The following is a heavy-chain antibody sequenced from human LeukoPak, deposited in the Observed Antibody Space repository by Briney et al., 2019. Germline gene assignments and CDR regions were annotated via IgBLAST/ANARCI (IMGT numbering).Heavy chain of an antibody. J-gene: IGHJ5*02. CDR1: GYSLSSGYY. Sequence: PSETLSLTCAVSGYSLSSGYYWGWIRQPPGKGLEWIGSIYHSGSAYYNPSLKSRVTISVDTSKNQFSLKLSSVTAADTAVYYCARHVSGSYANWFDPWGQGTLVTVSS. V-gene: IGHV4-38-2*01. CDR2: IYHSGSA. D-gene: IGHD1-26*01. CDR3: ARHVSGSYANWFDP.